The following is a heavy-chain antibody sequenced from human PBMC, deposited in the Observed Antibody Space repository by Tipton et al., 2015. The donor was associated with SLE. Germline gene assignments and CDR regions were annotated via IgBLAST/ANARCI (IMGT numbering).Heavy chain of an antibody. CDR2: VSSDGSTT. J-gene: IGHJ4*02. Sequence: SLRLSCAASGFTFRSYGMHWVRQAPGKGLVWVSRVSSDGSTTSYADSVKGRFTISRDNAKNTLYLQMNSLRAEDTAVYYCVRLQVVPYYFDYWGQGALVTVSS. V-gene: IGHV3-74*01. CDR3: VRLQVVPYYFDY. D-gene: IGHD3-22*01. CDR1: GFTFRSYG.